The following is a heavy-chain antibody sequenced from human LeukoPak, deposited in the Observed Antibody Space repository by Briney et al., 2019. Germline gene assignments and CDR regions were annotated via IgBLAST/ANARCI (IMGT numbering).Heavy chain of an antibody. V-gene: IGHV4-59*01. J-gene: IGHJ4*02. CDR2: IYYSGST. D-gene: IGHD1-26*01. Sequence: SETLSLTCTVSGGSISSYYWSWIRQPPGKGLEWIGYIYYSGSTNYNPSLKSRVTISVDTSKNQFSLKLSSVTAADTAVYYCAREGAWDWSGYSGSYTPRTGFDYWGQGTLVTVSS. CDR1: GGSISSYY. CDR3: AREGAWDWSGYSGSYTPRTGFDY.